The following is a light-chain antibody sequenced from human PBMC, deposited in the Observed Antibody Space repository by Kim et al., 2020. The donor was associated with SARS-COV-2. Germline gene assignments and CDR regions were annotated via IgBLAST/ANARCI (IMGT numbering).Light chain of an antibody. CDR3: CSYAGSSTWV. J-gene: IGLJ2*01. V-gene: IGLV2-23*02. Sequence: QSALTQPASVSGSPRQSITISCTGTSSDVGSYNLVSWYQQHPGKAPKLMIYEVTKRPSGVSNRFSGSKSGSTASLTISGLQAEDEADYYCCSYAGSSTWVFGGGTQLTVL. CDR2: EVT. CDR1: SSDVGSYNL.